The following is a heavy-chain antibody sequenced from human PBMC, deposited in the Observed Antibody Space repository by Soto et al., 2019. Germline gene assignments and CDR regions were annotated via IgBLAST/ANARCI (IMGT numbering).Heavy chain of an antibody. Sequence: ASVKVSCKASGYTFISYYMHWVRQAPGQRLEWMGIINPSGGSTSYAQKFQGRVTMTRDTSTSTVYMELSSLRSEDTAVYFCARDLGVDTAMVYYYYGMDVWAKGPRSPSP. J-gene: IGHJ6*02. CDR2: INPSGGST. CDR1: GYTFISYY. V-gene: IGHV1-46*01. CDR3: ARDLGVDTAMVYYYYGMDV. D-gene: IGHD5-18*01.